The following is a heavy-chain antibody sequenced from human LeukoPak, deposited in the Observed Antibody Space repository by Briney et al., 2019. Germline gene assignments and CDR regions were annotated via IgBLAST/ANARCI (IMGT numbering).Heavy chain of an antibody. CDR3: ATVYGGNDIASDI. CDR2: IKSRADGGTT. Sequence: PGGSLRLSCAPSGFIIVNAWMNWVRQAPGKGLDWVGRIKSRADGGTTDYAAPVKGRFTISRDGSALYLQMNSLKTEDTAVYYCATVYGGNDIASDIWGQGTTVTVSS. V-gene: IGHV3-15*01. D-gene: IGHD1-1*01. J-gene: IGHJ3*02. CDR1: GFIIVNAW.